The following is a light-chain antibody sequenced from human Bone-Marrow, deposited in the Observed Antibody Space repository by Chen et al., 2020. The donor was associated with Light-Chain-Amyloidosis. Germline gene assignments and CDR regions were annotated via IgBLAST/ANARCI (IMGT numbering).Light chain of an antibody. Sequence: QSALTQPASVSGSPAQSITISCTGTRSDVGGDNHVSWYQQHPDKAPKLMIYEVTNRPSWVPDRFSGSKADNTASLTISGLQTEDEADYFCSSYTITNTLVFGSGTRVTVL. CDR2: EVT. V-gene: IGLV2-14*01. J-gene: IGLJ1*01. CDR1: RSDVGGDNH. CDR3: SSYTITNTLV.